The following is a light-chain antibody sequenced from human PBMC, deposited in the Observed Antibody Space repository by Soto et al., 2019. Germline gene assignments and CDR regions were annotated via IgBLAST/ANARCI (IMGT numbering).Light chain of an antibody. Sequence: IQLAQSPSSLSASVGDRVTSICQASQYISSYLNWYQQKPGKAPKLLIYAASSLQSGVPSRFSGSGSGTDFTLTISSLQPEDFATYYCQQSYSTPRTFGQGTKVDIK. CDR1: QYISSY. CDR3: QQSYSTPRT. J-gene: IGKJ1*01. CDR2: AAS. V-gene: IGKV1-39*01.